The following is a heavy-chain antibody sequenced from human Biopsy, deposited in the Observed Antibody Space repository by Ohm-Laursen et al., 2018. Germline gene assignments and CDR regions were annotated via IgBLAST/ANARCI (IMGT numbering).Heavy chain of an antibody. J-gene: IGHJ1*01. CDR3: ATKLTGYFHH. Sequence: KASCKAPGGTFSNYGVNWVRQAPGQGLEWLGGNIPILGTGNYAQKFQDRVTVAADTSTSTATMELRSLRSDDTAVYYCATKLTGYFHHWGQGTLVIVSS. V-gene: IGHV1-69*06. CDR2: NIPILGTG. D-gene: IGHD3-9*01. CDR1: GGTFSNYG.